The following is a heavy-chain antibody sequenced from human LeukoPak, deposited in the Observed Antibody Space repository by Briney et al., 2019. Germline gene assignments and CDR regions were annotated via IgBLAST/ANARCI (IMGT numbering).Heavy chain of an antibody. J-gene: IGHJ5*02. CDR1: GGSISSADYY. V-gene: IGHV4-30-4*01. D-gene: IGHD6-19*01. CDR2: IYHSGST. CDR3: ARVGGQWLDNNWFDP. Sequence: SETLSLTCTVSGGSISSADYYWSWIRQPPGKGLEWVGYIYHSGSTYYNPSLKSRVTISVDTSKNQFSLKVSSVTAADTAVYYCARVGGQWLDNNWFDPWGQGTLVTVSS.